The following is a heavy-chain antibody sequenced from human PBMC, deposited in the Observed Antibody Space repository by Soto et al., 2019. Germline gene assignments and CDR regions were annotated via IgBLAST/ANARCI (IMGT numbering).Heavy chain of an antibody. J-gene: IGHJ6*02. CDR3: ARGRRIAVAGKITEPGMDV. Sequence: GGSLRLSCAASGFTFSSYSMNWVRQAPGKGLEWVSSISSSSSYIYYADSVKGRFTISRDNAKNSLYLQMNSLRAEDTAVYYCARGRRIAVAGKITEPGMDVWGQGTTVTVSS. D-gene: IGHD6-19*01. V-gene: IGHV3-21*04. CDR2: ISSSSSYI. CDR1: GFTFSSYS.